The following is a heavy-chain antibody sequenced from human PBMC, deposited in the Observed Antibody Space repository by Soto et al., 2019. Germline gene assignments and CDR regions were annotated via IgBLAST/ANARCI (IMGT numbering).Heavy chain of an antibody. Sequence: SETLSLTCTVSGGSISSSSYYWGWIRQPPGKGLEWIGSIYYSGSTYYNPSLKGPVTISVDTSKNQFSLKLSSVTAADTAVYYCARHLKIYEVPPFTGFDFWGQGTLVTVSS. CDR3: ARHLKIYEVPPFTGFDF. D-gene: IGHD3-3*01. CDR2: IYYSGST. CDR1: GGSISSSSYY. J-gene: IGHJ4*02. V-gene: IGHV4-39*01.